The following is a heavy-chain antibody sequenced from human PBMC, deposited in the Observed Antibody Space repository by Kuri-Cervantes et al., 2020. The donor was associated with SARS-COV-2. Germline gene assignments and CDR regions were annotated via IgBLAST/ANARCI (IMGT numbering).Heavy chain of an antibody. CDR3: ARDIPKITLILIAIFKESYAMDV. Sequence: GESLKISCAASGFSFSSYGMHWVRQAPGKGLEWVAFTRSEGITKYYGDSVRGRFTISRDNSKNTLYLQMNSLRPEDTAVYYCARDIPKITLILIAIFKESYAMDVWGQGTTVTVSS. J-gene: IGHJ6*02. V-gene: IGHV3-30*02. CDR1: GFSFSSYG. D-gene: IGHD3-22*01. CDR2: TRSEGITK.